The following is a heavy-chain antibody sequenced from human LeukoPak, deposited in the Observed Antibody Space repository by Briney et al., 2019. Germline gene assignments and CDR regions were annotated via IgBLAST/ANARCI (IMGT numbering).Heavy chain of an antibody. CDR1: GFTVSSNY. CDR3: LKDGFDN. Sequence: PGGSLRLSCAVSGFTVSSNYMTWVRQAPGKVLEWVSVIYTDGNTYYADSVKGRFTIFRDNFKNTLYLQMNNLRAEDTAVYYCLKDGFDNWGQGTLVTVSS. CDR2: IYTDGNT. V-gene: IGHV3-66*01. J-gene: IGHJ4*02.